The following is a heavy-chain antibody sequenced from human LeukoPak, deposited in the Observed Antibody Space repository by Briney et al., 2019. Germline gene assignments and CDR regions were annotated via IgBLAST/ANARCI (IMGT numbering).Heavy chain of an antibody. CDR1: GYTFTTYA. Sequence: ASVKVSCKASGYTFTTYAMHWVRQAPGQRLEWMGWINAGNGNTKYSQKFQGRVTITRDTSASTAYMELSSLRSEDTAVYYCASRRQYCSTTSCSATFDIWGQGTMVTVSS. CDR2: INAGNGNT. V-gene: IGHV1-3*01. D-gene: IGHD2-2*01. CDR3: ASRRQYCSTTSCSATFDI. J-gene: IGHJ3*02.